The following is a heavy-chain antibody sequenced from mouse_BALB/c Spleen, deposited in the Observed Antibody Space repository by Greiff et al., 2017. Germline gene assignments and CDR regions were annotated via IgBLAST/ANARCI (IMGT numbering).Heavy chain of an antibody. D-gene: IGHD2-1*01. J-gene: IGHJ4*01. CDR1: GFNIKDTY. CDR2: IDPANGNT. CDR3: ARGNYDYYAMDD. V-gene: IGHV14-3*02. Sequence: EVQLKQSGAELVKPGASVKLSCTASGFNIKDTYMHWVKQRPEQGLEWIGRIDPANGNTKYDPKFQGKATITADTSSNTAYLQLSSLTSEDTAVYYCARGNYDYYAMDDWGQGTSVTVSS.